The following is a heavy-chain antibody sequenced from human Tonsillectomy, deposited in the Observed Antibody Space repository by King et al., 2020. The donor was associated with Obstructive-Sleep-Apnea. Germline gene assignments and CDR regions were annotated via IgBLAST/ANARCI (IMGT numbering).Heavy chain of an antibody. CDR3: ARNSGYDYYFDY. V-gene: IGHV1-2*02. D-gene: IGHD5-12*01. J-gene: IGHJ4*02. CDR1: GYTVTGYY. Sequence: QLVQSGAEVKKPGASVKVSCKASGYTVTGYYMHLVRQAPGQGLEWMGWINTDTGDTNFAQNFQGRVTMTRDTSISTAYMELSRLRSDDTAVYYCARNSGYDYYFDYWGQGTLATVSS. CDR2: INTDTGDT.